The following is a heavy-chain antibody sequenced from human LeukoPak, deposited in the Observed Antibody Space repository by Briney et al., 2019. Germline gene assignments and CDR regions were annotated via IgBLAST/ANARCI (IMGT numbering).Heavy chain of an antibody. CDR1: GYSFTTYW. D-gene: IGHD1-26*01. CDR2: IYPGDSDT. J-gene: IGHJ4*02. Sequence: GESLKISCKGSGYSFTTYWIGWVRPMPGKGLAWMGIIYPGDSDTRYSPSFQGQVTISADKSLSPAYLQWSSLKASDSAMYYCARQFRYTGSYSDYWGQGTLVTVSS. V-gene: IGHV5-51*01. CDR3: ARQFRYTGSYSDY.